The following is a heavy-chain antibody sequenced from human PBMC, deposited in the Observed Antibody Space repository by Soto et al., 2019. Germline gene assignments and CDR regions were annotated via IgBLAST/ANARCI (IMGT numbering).Heavy chain of an antibody. CDR3: AKGTGYSSGWKGNYYYMDV. CDR1: GFTFSSYA. D-gene: IGHD6-19*01. Sequence: GGSLRLSCAASGFTFSSYAMSWVRQAPGKGLEWVSAISGSGGSTYYADSVKGRFTISRDNSQNTLYLQMNSLRAEDTAVYYCAKGTGYSSGWKGNYYYMDVWGKGTTVTVSS. J-gene: IGHJ6*03. V-gene: IGHV3-23*01. CDR2: ISGSGGST.